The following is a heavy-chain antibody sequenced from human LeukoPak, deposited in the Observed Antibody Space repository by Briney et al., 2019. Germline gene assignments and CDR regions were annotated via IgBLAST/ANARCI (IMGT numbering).Heavy chain of an antibody. D-gene: IGHD1-26*01. CDR2: INHSGST. CDR3: ARGDPRVTLLQH. J-gene: IGHJ1*01. CDR1: GGSISSSSYY. V-gene: IGHV4-39*07. Sequence: PSETLSLTCTVSGGSISSSSYYWGWIRQPPGKGPEWIGEINHSGSTNYNPSLKSRVTISVDTSKNQFSLKLSSVTAAATAVYYCARGDPRVTLLQHWGQGTLVTVSS.